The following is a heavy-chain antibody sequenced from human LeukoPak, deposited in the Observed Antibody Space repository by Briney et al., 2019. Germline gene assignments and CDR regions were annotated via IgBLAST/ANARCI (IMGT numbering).Heavy chain of an antibody. V-gene: IGHV1-69*02. D-gene: IGHD5-18*01. Sequence: SVKVSCKASGGTFSSYTISWVRQAPGQGLEWMGRIILILGIANYAQKFQGRVTITADKSTSTAYMELSSLRSEDTAVYYCARGRKGVTAMVAFYYYYYMDVWGKGTTVTVSS. CDR1: GGTFSSYT. CDR2: IILILGIA. CDR3: ARGRKGVTAMVAFYYYYYMDV. J-gene: IGHJ6*03.